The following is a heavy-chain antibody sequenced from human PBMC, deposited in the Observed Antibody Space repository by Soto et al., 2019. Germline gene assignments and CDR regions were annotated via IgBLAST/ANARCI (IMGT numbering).Heavy chain of an antibody. CDR1: GITFSNVW. CDR2: IKSKTDGGTT. D-gene: IGHD6-6*01. V-gene: IGHV3-15*01. J-gene: IGHJ4*02. CDR3: TTGRFSSSLYFDS. Sequence: EVQLVESGGGLVKPGGTLRVSCAASGITFSNVWMTWVRQAPGKGLEWVGRIKSKTDGGTTDYGAPVRGRFTISRDDSKNTLYLQMNSLKTEDTAVYYCTTGRFSSSLYFDSWGQGTPVTVSS.